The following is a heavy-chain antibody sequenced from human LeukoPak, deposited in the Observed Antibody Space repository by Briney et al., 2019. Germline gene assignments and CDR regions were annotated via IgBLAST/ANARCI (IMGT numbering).Heavy chain of an antibody. Sequence: GGSLRLSCAASRFTFSSYGMNWVRQAPGKGLEWVSSISGSGGNTFYADSVKGRFTISRENSKNTLYLQMNSLRAEDTAVYYCAKGRYSYGYEYYFDYWGQGTLVTVSS. V-gene: IGHV3-23*01. J-gene: IGHJ4*02. CDR1: RFTFSSYG. CDR2: ISGSGGNT. CDR3: AKGRYSYGYEYYFDY. D-gene: IGHD5-18*01.